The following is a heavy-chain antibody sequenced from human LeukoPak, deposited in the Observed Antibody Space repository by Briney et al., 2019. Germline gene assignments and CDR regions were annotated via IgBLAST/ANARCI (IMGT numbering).Heavy chain of an antibody. V-gene: IGHV3-74*01. D-gene: IGHD3-22*01. J-gene: IGHJ4*02. CDR3: ARLSSGYSQFDY. CDR1: GFTFSSYW. CDR2: IYSDGSST. Sequence: GGSLRPSCAASGFTFSSYWMHCVRQAPGKGLVWVSRIYSDGSSTNYADSVKGRFTISRDNAKNTLYLQMNSLRAEDAALYYCARLSSGYSQFDYWGQGNLVTVSS.